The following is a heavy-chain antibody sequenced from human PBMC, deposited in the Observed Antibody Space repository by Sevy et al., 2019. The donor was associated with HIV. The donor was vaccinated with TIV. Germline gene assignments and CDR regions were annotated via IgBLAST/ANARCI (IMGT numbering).Heavy chain of an antibody. D-gene: IGHD6-13*01. CDR3: ATHAGIAAAGRVFDY. CDR1: GLTFSDHY. J-gene: IGHJ4*02. V-gene: IGHV3-72*01. Sequence: GGSLRLSCVASGLTFSDHYMEWVRQAPGNGLEWVGRTRNKADGYTTEYAASVKGRFTISRDESKNSLYVQMNSLKAEDTAVYYCATHAGIAAAGRVFDYWGQGTLVTVSS. CDR2: TRNKADGYTT.